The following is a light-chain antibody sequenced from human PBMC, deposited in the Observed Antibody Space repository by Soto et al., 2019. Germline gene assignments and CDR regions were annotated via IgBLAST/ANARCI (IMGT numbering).Light chain of an antibody. Sequence: QSVLTQPPSVSGAPGQRVTISCIGATSDVHWYQHLPGTAPKLLIYGNNNRPSGVPDRFSGSKSGTSASLAITGLQAEDEADYYCQSFDSSLSALYVVGTGTKLTVL. CDR3: QSFDSSLSALYV. CDR2: GNN. J-gene: IGLJ1*01. V-gene: IGLV1-40*01. CDR1: GATSD.